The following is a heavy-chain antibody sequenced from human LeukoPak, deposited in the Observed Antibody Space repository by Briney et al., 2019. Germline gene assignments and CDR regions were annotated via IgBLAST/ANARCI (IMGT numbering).Heavy chain of an antibody. J-gene: IGHJ5*02. D-gene: IGHD3-3*01. CDR2: IYAAGDT. Sequence: GGSLRLSCAASGFTVSSNFMSWVRQAPGKGLEWVSVIYAAGDTYYADSVKGRFTISRDNSKNTLYLQMNSLRAEDTAVYYCARGVPVFGVVPRWFDPWGQGTLVTVSS. CDR1: GFTVSSNF. CDR3: ARGVPVFGVVPRWFDP. V-gene: IGHV3-53*01.